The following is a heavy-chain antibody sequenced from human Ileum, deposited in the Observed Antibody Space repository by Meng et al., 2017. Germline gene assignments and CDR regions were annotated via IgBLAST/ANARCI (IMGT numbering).Heavy chain of an antibody. Sequence: QGQLQESGPGLVRLSETHSLRCPVSGGPVSSAVYQWGWIRQPPGKGLEWVGYARTNYNPSLKSRVTISSDTSKNQFSLKLSSVTAADTAVYYCARDHWVSLDYWGQGILVTVSS. J-gene: IGHJ4*02. CDR1: GGPVSSAVYQ. V-gene: IGHV4-61*08. CDR2: ART. D-gene: IGHD3-9*01. CDR3: ARDHWVSLDY.